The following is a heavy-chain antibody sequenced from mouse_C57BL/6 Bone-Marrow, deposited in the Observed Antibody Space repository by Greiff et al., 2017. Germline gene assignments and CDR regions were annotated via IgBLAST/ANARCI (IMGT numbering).Heavy chain of an antibody. J-gene: IGHJ1*03. V-gene: IGHV1-12*01. Sequence: QVQLQQSGAELVRPGHSVKMSCTASGYTFTSYNMHWVKQTPRQGLEWIGAIYPGNGYNSYTQKFKCKATLTVDKSSSTAYMQLSSLTSEGSAVYVCARDRPRYFYVWGTGTTVTVSS. CDR2: IYPGNGYN. CDR3: ARDRPRYFYV. D-gene: IGHD2-14*01. CDR1: GYTFTSYN.